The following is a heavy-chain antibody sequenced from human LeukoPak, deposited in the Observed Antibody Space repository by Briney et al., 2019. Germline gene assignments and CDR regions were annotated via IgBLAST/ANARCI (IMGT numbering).Heavy chain of an antibody. CDR2: ISAYNGNT. J-gene: IGHJ4*02. D-gene: IGHD3-22*01. V-gene: IGHV1-18*01. CDR3: ARVEYDSSGYTVDY. Sequence: ASVKVACKASGYTFTSYGISWVRQAPGQGLEWMGWISAYNGNTNYAQKLQGRVTMTTDTSTSTAYMELRSLRSDDTAVYYCARVEYDSSGYTVDYWGQGTLVTVSS. CDR1: GYTFTSYG.